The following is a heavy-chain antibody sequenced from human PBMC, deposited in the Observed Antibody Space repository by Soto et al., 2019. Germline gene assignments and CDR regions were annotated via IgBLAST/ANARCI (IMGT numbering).Heavy chain of an antibody. J-gene: IGHJ4*02. D-gene: IGHD4-17*01. Sequence: QVQLVQSGAEVQKPGASVKVSCKASGYTFTGYYMHGVRQAPGQGLEWRGWINPNNGGTNYAQNFQGRVTMTRDTSISTAYKELSRLKSDDTAVYDCARLPGRLDYHFDYWGQGTPVTVSS. CDR1: GYTFTGYY. CDR2: INPNNGGT. V-gene: IGHV1-2*02. CDR3: ARLPGRLDYHFDY.